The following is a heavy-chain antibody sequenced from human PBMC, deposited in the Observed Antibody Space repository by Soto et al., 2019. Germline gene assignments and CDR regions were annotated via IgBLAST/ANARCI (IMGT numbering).Heavy chain of an antibody. CDR3: ASQDIVVVPAAPSYYYYYGMDV. J-gene: IGHJ6*02. CDR1: GGTFSSYA. V-gene: IGHV1-69*01. CDR2: IIPIFGTA. Sequence: QVQLVQSGAEVKKPGSSVKVSCKASGGTFSSYAISWVRQAPGQGLEWMGGIIPIFGTANYAQKVQGRVTISADESTSTAYMELSSLRSEDTSVYYCASQDIVVVPAAPSYYYYYGMDVWGQGTTVTVSS. D-gene: IGHD2-2*01.